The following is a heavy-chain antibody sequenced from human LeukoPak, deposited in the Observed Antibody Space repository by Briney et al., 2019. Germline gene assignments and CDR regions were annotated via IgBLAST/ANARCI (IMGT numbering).Heavy chain of an antibody. V-gene: IGHV4-61*02. J-gene: IGHJ3*02. CDR2: IYTSGST. CDR1: GGSISSGSYY. CDR3: ARHLVVENAFDI. Sequence: NPSETLSLTCTVSGGSISSGSYYWSWIRQPAGKGLEWIGRIYTSGSTYYNPSLKSRVTISVDTSKNQFSLKLSSVTAADTAVYHCARHLVVENAFDIWGQGTMVTVSS. D-gene: IGHD5-24*01.